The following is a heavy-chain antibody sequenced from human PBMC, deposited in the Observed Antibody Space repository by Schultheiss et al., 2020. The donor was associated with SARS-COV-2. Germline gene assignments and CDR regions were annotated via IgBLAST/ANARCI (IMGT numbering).Heavy chain of an antibody. D-gene: IGHD6-25*01. CDR3: ARRGERDYYYYGMDV. Sequence: ASVKVSCKASGYTFTGYYMHWVRQAPGQGLEWMGWINPNSGGTNYAQKLQGRVTMTTDTSTSTAYMELRSLRSDDTAVYYCARRGERDYYYYGMDVWGQGTTVTVSS. CDR1: GYTFTGYY. V-gene: IGHV1-2*02. J-gene: IGHJ6*02. CDR2: INPNSGGT.